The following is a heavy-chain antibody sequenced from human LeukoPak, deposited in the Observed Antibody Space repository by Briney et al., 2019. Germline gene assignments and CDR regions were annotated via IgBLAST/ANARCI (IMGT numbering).Heavy chain of an antibody. CDR3: AREYSSSADAFDI. CDR1: GFTFSTYS. D-gene: IGHD6-6*01. Sequence: PGGSLRLSCAASGFTFSTYSMNWVRQAPGKGLEWVSYISSGSTTIYYADSVKGRFTISRDNAKNSLYLQMNSLRAEDTAVYYCAREYSSSADAFDIWGQGTMVTVSS. V-gene: IGHV3-48*04. CDR2: ISSGSTTI. J-gene: IGHJ3*02.